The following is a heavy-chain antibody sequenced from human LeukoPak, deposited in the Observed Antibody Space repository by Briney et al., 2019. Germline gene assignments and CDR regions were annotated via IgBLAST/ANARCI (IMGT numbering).Heavy chain of an antibody. CDR2: ISGSGGSS. CDR1: GFTFSSFA. V-gene: IGHV3-23*01. J-gene: IGHJ4*02. Sequence: PGGSLRLSCAVSGFTFSSFAMSWVRQVPGKGLEWVSAISGSGGSSYYADSVKGRFTISRDNSKNTLYLQMSSLRADDTAAYYCAKNLTSCSGGRCNLVDYWGQGTLVSVSS. D-gene: IGHD2-15*01. CDR3: AKNLTSCSGGRCNLVDY.